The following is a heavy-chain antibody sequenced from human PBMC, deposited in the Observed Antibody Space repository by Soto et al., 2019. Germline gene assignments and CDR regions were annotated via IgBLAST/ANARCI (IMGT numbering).Heavy chain of an antibody. CDR3: ARENKWIQLWEWFDP. CDR2: IYYSGST. CDR1: GGSISSYY. V-gene: IGHV4-59*01. J-gene: IGHJ5*02. Sequence: PSETLSLTCTVSGGSISSYYWSWIRQPPGKGLEWIGYIYYSGSTNYNPSLKSRVTISVDTSKNQFSLKLSSVTAADTAVYYCARENKWIQLWEWFDPWGQGTLVTVSS. D-gene: IGHD5-18*01.